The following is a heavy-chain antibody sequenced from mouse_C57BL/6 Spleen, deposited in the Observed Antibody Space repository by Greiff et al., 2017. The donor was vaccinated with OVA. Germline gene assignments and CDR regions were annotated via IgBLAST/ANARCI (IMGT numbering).Heavy chain of an antibody. D-gene: IGHD2-4*01. CDR2: INPNNGGT. V-gene: IGHV1-18*01. CDR3: ARQRVYYDYLYAMDY. J-gene: IGHJ4*01. Sequence: EVQLQESGPELVKPGASVKIPCKASGYTFTDYNMDWVKQSHGKSLEWIGDINPNNGGTIYNQKFKGKATLTVDKSSSTAYMELRSLTSEDTAVYYCARQRVYYDYLYAMDYWGQGTSVTVSS. CDR1: GYTFTDYN.